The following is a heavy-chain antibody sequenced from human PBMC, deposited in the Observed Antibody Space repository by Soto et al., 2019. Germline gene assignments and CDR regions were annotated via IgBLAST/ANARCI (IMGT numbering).Heavy chain of an antibody. J-gene: IGHJ6*03. V-gene: IGHV4-34*01. CDR1: GGSFSGYY. CDR3: ARRIAAAPHGYMDV. Sequence: PSETLSLTCAVYGGSFSGYYWSWIRQPPGKGLEWIGEINHSGSTNYNPSLKSRATISVDTSKNQFSLKLSSVTAADTAVYYCARRIAAAPHGYMDVWGKGTTVTVSS. CDR2: INHSGST. D-gene: IGHD6-13*01.